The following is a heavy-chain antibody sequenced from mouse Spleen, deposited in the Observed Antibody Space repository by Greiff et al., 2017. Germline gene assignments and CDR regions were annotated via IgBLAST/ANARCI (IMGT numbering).Heavy chain of an antibody. CDR3: ARNGDRYDGEAWFAY. CDR1: GFSLTSYG. J-gene: IGHJ3*01. D-gene: IGHD2-14*01. V-gene: IGHV2-6*02. CDR2: IWSDGST. Sequence: QVQLKESGPGLVAPSQSLSITCTVSGFSLTSYGVHWVRQPPGKGLEWLVVIWSDGSTTYNSALKSRLSISKDNSKSQVFLKMNSLQTDDTAMYYCARNGDRYDGEAWFAYWGQGTLVTVSA.